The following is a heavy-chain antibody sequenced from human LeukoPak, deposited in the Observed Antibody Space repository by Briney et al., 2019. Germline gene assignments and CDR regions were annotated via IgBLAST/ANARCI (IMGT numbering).Heavy chain of an antibody. Sequence: ASVKVSCKASGYTFTGYSMHWVRQAPGQGLEWMGWVNPDSGGTNSAQKFQGRVTMTRDTSINTAYMELYRLSSDDTAVYYCASDTSRSPGYWGQGTLVTVSS. CDR1: GYTFTGYS. CDR3: ASDTSRSPGY. J-gene: IGHJ4*02. D-gene: IGHD2-2*01. V-gene: IGHV1-2*02. CDR2: VNPDSGGT.